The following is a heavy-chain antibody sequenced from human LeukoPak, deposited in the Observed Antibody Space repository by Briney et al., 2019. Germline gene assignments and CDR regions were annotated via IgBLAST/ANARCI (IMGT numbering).Heavy chain of an antibody. CDR3: ARTTGLIDY. V-gene: IGHV4-59*01. CDR2: IYYSGST. D-gene: IGHD1-1*01. J-gene: IGHJ4*02. Sequence: SETLSLTCTVSGGSISSYYWSWIRQPPGKGLEWIGYIYYSGSTNYNPSLKSRVTMSADTSKNQFSLKLSSVTAADTAVYYCARTTGLIDYWGQGTLVTVSS. CDR1: GGSISSYY.